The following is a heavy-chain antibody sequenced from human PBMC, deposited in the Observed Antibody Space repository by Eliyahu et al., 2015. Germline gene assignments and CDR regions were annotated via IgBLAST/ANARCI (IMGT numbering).Heavy chain of an antibody. Sequence: QLQLQESGPGLVKPSETLSLTCTVSGGSXSSXSYYWGXIRQPPGKGLEWIGSIYYSGSTYYNPSLKSRVTISVDTSKNQFSLKLSSVTAADTAVYYCARRKRADSSSWYEFDYYYYYGMDVWGQGTTVTVSS. V-gene: IGHV4-39*01. CDR2: IYYSGST. CDR1: GGSXSSXSYY. J-gene: IGHJ6*02. CDR3: ARRKRADSSSWYEFDYYYYYGMDV. D-gene: IGHD6-13*01.